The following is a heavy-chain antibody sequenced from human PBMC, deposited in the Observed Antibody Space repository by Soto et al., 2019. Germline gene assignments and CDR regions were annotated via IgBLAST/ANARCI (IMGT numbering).Heavy chain of an antibody. CDR3: AKDMTCSGGSCPSFDYYGMDV. J-gene: IGHJ6*02. CDR1: GFPFDDYT. CDR2: ISWDGGST. D-gene: IGHD2-15*01. V-gene: IGHV3-43*01. Sequence: LRLFCAGSGFPFDDYTRHWVRQAPGKGLEWVSLISWDGGSTYYADSVKCRFTISRDNSKNSLYLQMNSLRTEGTALYYCAKDMTCSGGSCPSFDYYGMDVWGQGTTVTVYS.